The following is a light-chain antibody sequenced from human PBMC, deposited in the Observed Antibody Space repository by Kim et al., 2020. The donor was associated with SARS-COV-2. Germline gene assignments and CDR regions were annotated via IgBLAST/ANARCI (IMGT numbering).Light chain of an antibody. J-gene: IGLJ3*02. CDR1: GSDIGGYNY. CDR2: DVN. CDR3: SSYRSSSTSV. Sequence: GQSITISCIGTGSDIGGYNYVSWYEQYPGKAPTLMIYDVNKRPSGVSNRFSGSKSGNTASLTISGLQADDEADYYCSSYRSSSTSVFGGGTQLTVL. V-gene: IGLV2-14*03.